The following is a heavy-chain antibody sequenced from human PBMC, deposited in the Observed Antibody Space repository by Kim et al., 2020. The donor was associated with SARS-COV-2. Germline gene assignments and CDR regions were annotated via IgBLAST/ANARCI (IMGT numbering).Heavy chain of an antibody. D-gene: IGHD4-4*01. Sequence: GGSLRLSCAASGFTFSPAWMSWVRQAPGKGLEWVGRIKSKALGETTDYAATGKGRFIISRDDSEDTLYLQMNSLTTEDTAFDYCTWDDSSKSDYWGQGTLVTASS. CDR1: GFTFSPAW. V-gene: IGHV3-15*01. CDR3: TWDDSSKSDY. J-gene: IGHJ4*02. CDR2: IKSKALGETT.